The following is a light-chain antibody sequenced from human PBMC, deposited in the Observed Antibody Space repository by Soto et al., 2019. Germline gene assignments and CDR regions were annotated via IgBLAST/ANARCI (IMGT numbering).Light chain of an antibody. J-gene: IGKJ2*01. CDR1: QSISRY. Sequence: DIQITQSPSSLSASIGDRVTITCRASQSISRYLNWYQQKPGKAPKLLIYDESSLQSVVSSRFSGSGSGTDFTFTISSLQPEDFATYYCQQSNSIPYTFGKGTKREIK. V-gene: IGKV1-39*01. CDR2: DES. CDR3: QQSNSIPYT.